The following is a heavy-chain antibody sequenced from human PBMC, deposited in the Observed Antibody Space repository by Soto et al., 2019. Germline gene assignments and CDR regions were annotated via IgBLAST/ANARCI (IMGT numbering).Heavy chain of an antibody. D-gene: IGHD3-10*01. CDR1: GGTFSSYA. CDR2: INPNSGNI. V-gene: IGHV1-8*02. Sequence: ASVKVSCKASGGTFSSYAINWVRKATGHGLEWMGWINPNSGNIGYAQKFQGRVTMTRDTAIRTAYMEVSRLRSDDTAVYYCARGRASGSYYLLDYWGQGTLVTVSS. J-gene: IGHJ4*02. CDR3: ARGRASGSYYLLDY.